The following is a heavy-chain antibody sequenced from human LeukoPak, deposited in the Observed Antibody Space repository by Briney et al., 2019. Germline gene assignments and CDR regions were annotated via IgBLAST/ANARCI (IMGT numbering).Heavy chain of an antibody. J-gene: IGHJ4*02. Sequence: SETLSLTCTVSGGSISSGGYYWSWIRQHPGKGLEWIGYIYYSGSTYYNPFLKSRVTISVDTSKNQFSLKLSSVTAADTAVYYCARSDYGDYSHLFDYWGQGTLVTVSS. V-gene: IGHV4-31*03. D-gene: IGHD4-17*01. CDR2: IYYSGST. CDR3: ARSDYGDYSHLFDY. CDR1: GGSISSGGYY.